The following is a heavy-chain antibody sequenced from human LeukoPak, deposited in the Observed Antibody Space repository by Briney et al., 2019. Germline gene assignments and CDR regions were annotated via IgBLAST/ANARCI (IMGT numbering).Heavy chain of an antibody. CDR2: TRDDASKT. CDR1: GFTFRSYG. J-gene: IGHJ4*02. Sequence: PGGSLRLSCTGSGFTFRSYGMHWVRQAPGQGMAWVAYTRDDASKTWYGGSVKGRFTISRDNSKNTLYLHMNSVRGEDTAMYYCANGDCRGGRCSSGAHWGQGTLVTVSS. CDR3: ANGDCRGGRCSSGAH. D-gene: IGHD2-15*01. V-gene: IGHV3-30*02.